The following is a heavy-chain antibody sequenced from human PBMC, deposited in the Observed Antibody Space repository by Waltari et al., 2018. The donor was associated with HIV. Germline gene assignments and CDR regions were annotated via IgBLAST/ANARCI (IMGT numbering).Heavy chain of an antibody. D-gene: IGHD5-12*01. CDR1: GDPITRGNFY. CDR2: IYYSGST. CDR3: ARGFVGRYSGHDYVWDY. Sequence: QVQLQESGPGLVRPSQPLSLTCTVSGDPITRGNFYWTWIRQHPEKGLEWIGHIYYSGSTYSNPSLKTRIDISLDTSMNHFSLNLTSVTAADTAVYYCARGFVGRYSGHDYVWDYWGQGILVTVSS. V-gene: IGHV4-31*03. J-gene: IGHJ4*02.